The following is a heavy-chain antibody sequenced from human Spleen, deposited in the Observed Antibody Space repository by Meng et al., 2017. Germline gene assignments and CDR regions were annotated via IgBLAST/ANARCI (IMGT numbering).Heavy chain of an antibody. V-gene: IGHV4-34*01. CDR3: ARPSRYNWFDP. Sequence: VQLQQWGAGLLKPSETLSLTCAVYGGSFSGYYWSWIRQPPGKGLEWIGEINHSGSTNYNPSLKSRVTISVDTSKNQFSLKLSSVTAADTAVYYCARPSRYNWFDPWGQGTLVTVSS. CDR1: GGSFSGYY. D-gene: IGHD6-6*01. CDR2: INHSGST. J-gene: IGHJ5*02.